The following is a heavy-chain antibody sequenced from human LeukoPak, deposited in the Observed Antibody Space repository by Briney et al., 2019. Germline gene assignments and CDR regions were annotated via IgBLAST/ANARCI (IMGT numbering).Heavy chain of an antibody. Sequence: SETLSLTCTVSGGSISSYYWSWIRQPPGKGLEWIGYIYYSGSTNYNPSLKSRVTISVDTSKNQFSLKLSSVTAADTAVYYCARASYDILTGYYAFDIWGQGTMVTVSS. V-gene: IGHV4-59*01. D-gene: IGHD3-9*01. CDR1: GGSISSYY. CDR2: IYYSGST. J-gene: IGHJ3*02. CDR3: ARASYDILTGYYAFDI.